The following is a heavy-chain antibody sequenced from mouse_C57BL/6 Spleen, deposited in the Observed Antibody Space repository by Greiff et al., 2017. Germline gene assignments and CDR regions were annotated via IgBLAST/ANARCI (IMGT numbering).Heavy chain of an antibody. Sequence: QVQLQQPGAELVMPGASVKLSCKASGYTFTSYWMHWVKQRPGQGLEWIGEIVPSDSYTNYNQKFKGKSTLTVDKSSSTAYMQLSSLTSEDSAVYYCARGDYGPYGFAYWGQGTLVTVSA. J-gene: IGHJ3*01. CDR2: IVPSDSYT. CDR1: GYTFTSYW. V-gene: IGHV1-69*01. D-gene: IGHD1-1*02. CDR3: ARGDYGPYGFAY.